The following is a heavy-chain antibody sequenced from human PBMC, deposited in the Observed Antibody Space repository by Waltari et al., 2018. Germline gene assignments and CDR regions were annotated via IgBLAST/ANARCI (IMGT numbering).Heavy chain of an antibody. D-gene: IGHD3-22*01. CDR1: GGSFNDYY. CDR3: ARGDLHYGSSGFFY. Sequence: QVQLHQWGAGLLKPSETLSLTCGVSGGSFNDYYWTWIRQPPGKGLEWIGEIHHSGTTDYNPSLNSRLTRSVGTSKKQISLKMSSVTAADTAVYYCARGDLHYGSSGFFYWGQGALVTVSS. CDR2: IHHSGTT. V-gene: IGHV4-34*01. J-gene: IGHJ4*02.